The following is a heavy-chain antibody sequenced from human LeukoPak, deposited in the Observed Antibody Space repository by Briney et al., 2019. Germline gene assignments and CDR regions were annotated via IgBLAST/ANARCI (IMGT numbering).Heavy chain of an antibody. CDR1: GYTFSSYT. CDR3: ARDHLYYGSGTKMPDY. Sequence: PGGSLRLSCAASGYTFSSYTIHWVRQAPGKGLEWVAIISYDGSNKYYADSVKGRFTISRDNSKNTVYLQMNSLRAEDTAVYFCARDHLYYGSGTKMPDYWGQGTLVTVSS. CDR2: ISYDGSNK. J-gene: IGHJ4*02. V-gene: IGHV3-30-3*01. D-gene: IGHD3-10*01.